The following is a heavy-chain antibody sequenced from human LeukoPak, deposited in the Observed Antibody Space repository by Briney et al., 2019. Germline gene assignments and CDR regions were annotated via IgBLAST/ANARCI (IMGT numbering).Heavy chain of an antibody. CDR3: AGGHLYYYDSSGYLNYFDY. J-gene: IGHJ4*02. Sequence: SVKVSCKASGGTFSSYAISWVRQAPGQGLEWMGRIIPIFGTANYAQKFQGRVTITTDESTSSAYMELSSLRSEDTAVYYRAGGHLYYYDSSGYLNYFDYWGQGTLVTVSS. CDR1: GGTFSSYA. V-gene: IGHV1-69*05. D-gene: IGHD3-22*01. CDR2: IIPIFGTA.